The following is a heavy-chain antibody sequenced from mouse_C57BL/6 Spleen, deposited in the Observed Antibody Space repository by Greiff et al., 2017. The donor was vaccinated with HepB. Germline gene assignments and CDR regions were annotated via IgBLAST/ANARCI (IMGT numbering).Heavy chain of an antibody. J-gene: IGHJ4*01. Sequence: ESGAELVRPGASVTLSCKASGYTFTDYEMHWVKQTPVHGLEWIGAIDPETGGTAYNQKFKGKAILTADKSSSTAYMELRSLTSEDSAVYYCTRRWLQEAMDYWGQGTSVTVSS. CDR1: GYTFTDYE. CDR3: TRRWLQEAMDY. V-gene: IGHV1-15*01. D-gene: IGHD2-3*01. CDR2: IDPETGGT.